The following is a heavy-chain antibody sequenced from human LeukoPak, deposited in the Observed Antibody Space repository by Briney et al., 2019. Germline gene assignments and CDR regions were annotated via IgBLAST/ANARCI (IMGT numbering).Heavy chain of an antibody. V-gene: IGHV1-69*13. CDR2: IIPIFGTA. J-gene: IGHJ3*02. CDR1: GGTFSSYA. CDR3: ARVSEVQLERGDAFDI. D-gene: IGHD1-1*01. Sequence: SVKVSCKASGGTFSSYAISWVRQAPGQGLEWMGGIIPIFGTASYARKFQGRVTITADESTSTAYMELSSLRSEDTAVYYCARVSEVQLERGDAFDIWGQGTMVTVSS.